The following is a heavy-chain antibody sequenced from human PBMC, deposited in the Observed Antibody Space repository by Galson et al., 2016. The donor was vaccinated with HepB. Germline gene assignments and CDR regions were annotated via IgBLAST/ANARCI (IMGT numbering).Heavy chain of an antibody. CDR1: GFTFSTYA. J-gene: IGHJ3*02. CDR2: ISGSGGST. CDR3: AKDRMFQWFKVWDAFDI. V-gene: IGHV3-23*01. Sequence: SLRLSCAASGFTFSTYAMSWVRQAPGKGLEWVSGISGSGGSTYYADSVKGRFTISRENSKNTMYLQMNSLRAEDTAVYYCAKDRMFQWFKVWDAFDIWGQGTMVTVSS. D-gene: IGHD3-10*02.